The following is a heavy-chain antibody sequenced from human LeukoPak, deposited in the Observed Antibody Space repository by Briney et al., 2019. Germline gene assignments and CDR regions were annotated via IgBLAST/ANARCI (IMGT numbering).Heavy chain of an antibody. CDR2: SSAYNGNT. V-gene: IGHV1-18*01. D-gene: IGHD6-19*01. J-gene: IGHJ4*02. CDR1: GYTFTSYG. Sequence: GASVKVSCKASGYTFTSYGISWVGQAPGQGGEGMGWSSAYNGNTNYAQKLQGRVTMTTDTSTSTAYMELRSLRSDDTAVYYCAREATGGWYSSYYFDYWGQGTLVTVSS. CDR3: AREATGGWYSSYYFDY.